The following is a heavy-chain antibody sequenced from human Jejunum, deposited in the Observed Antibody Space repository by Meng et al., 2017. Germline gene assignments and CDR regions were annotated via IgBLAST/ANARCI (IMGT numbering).Heavy chain of an antibody. V-gene: IGHV2-5*02. J-gene: IGHJ4*02. CDR1: GFSLSPRGVG. Sequence: QIALKDSGLTLVNPAETLTLTCTCSGFSLSPRGVGVGWIRQPPGKALEWLAVIYWDDDKRYSPSLKTRVTITKDTSKNQVVLTMTNMDPVDTATYYCARKGALEPLDYWGQGTLVTVSS. CDR2: IYWDDDK. CDR3: ARKGALEPLDY. D-gene: IGHD1-1*01.